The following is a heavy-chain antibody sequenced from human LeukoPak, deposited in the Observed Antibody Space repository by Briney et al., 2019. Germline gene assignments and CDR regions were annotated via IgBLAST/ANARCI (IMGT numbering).Heavy chain of an antibody. V-gene: IGHV1-2*04. CDR1: GYTFTGYY. CDR3: ARSYYGSGSPPGEGSYYFDY. CDR2: INPNSGGT. D-gene: IGHD3-10*01. J-gene: IGHJ4*02. Sequence: GASVKVSCKASGYTFTGYYMHWVRQAPGQGLEWMGWINPNSGGTNYAQKFQGWVTMTRDTSISTAYMELSRLRSDDTAVYYCARSYYGSGSPPGEGSYYFDYWGQGTLVTVSS.